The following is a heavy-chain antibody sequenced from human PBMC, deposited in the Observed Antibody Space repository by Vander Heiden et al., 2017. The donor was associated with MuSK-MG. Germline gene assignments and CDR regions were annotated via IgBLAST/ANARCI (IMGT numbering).Heavy chain of an antibody. Sequence: ELQLLESGGGLVQPGGSLRLSCAGPGFTFSTHAISWVRQAPGKGLEWVARIRGSGDGTLHADSVKGRFTISRDNSKNTVALQMSSLRAEDTAVYYCATGGLQLEFDYWGQGTLVTVSS. CDR3: ATGGLQLEFDY. D-gene: IGHD6-13*01. J-gene: IGHJ4*02. V-gene: IGHV3-23*01. CDR2: IRGSGDGT. CDR1: GFTFSTHA.